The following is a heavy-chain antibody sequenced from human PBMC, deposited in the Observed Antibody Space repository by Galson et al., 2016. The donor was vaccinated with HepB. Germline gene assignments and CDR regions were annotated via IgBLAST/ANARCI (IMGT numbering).Heavy chain of an antibody. CDR1: GYTFRNYY. Sequence: SVKVSCKASGYTFRNYYLQWVRQAPGQGLEWMGRINPNSGATNYGQKFDDRVTMTRDTSIRTAYMELTRLRSDDTAVYFCARTPFNAHTSGWTVRDGPDDYWGQGTLVTVSS. D-gene: IGHD6-19*01. CDR2: INPNSGAT. CDR3: ARTPFNAHTSGWTVRDGPDDY. V-gene: IGHV1-2*06. J-gene: IGHJ4*02.